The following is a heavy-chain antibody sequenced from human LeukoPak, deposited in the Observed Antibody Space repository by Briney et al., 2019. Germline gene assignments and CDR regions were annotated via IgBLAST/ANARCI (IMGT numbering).Heavy chain of an antibody. CDR3: ARMLTYYHGSGSPLGDY. J-gene: IGHJ4*02. D-gene: IGHD3-10*01. CDR1: GNSFTSYW. V-gene: IGHV5-51*01. Sequence: GESLKISCKGSGNSFTSYWIGWVRQMPGKGLEWMGIIYPGDSATRYSPSFQGQVTISADKSISTAYLQWNSLRASDTAIYYCARMLTYYHGSGSPLGDYWGQGTLVTVSS. CDR2: IYPGDSAT.